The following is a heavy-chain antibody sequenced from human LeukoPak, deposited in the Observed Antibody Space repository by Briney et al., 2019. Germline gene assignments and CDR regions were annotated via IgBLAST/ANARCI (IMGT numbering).Heavy chain of an antibody. Sequence: GGSLRLSCAASGFTFSDYYMSWIRQAPGKGLEWVSYISNSGSTMYYADSVKGRFTISRDNAKNSLYLQMNSLRAEDTAVYYCASILPHYDILTGYSYYFDYWGQGTLVTVSS. CDR3: ASILPHYDILTGYSYYFDY. J-gene: IGHJ4*02. D-gene: IGHD3-9*01. V-gene: IGHV3-11*01. CDR1: GFTFSDYY. CDR2: ISNSGSTM.